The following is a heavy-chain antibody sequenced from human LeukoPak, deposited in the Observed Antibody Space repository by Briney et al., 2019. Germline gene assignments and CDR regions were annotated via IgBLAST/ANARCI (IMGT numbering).Heavy chain of an antibody. CDR2: ISGSGGST. J-gene: IGHJ3*02. D-gene: IGHD1-14*01. Sequence: GGSLRLSCAASGFTFSSYAMSWVRQAPGKGLEWVSAISGSGGSTYYADSVKGRFTISRDNAENSLFLQMHSLGVEDTAVYYCARDTPGTGGDALDIWGQGTMVTVSS. V-gene: IGHV3-23*01. CDR3: ARDTPGTGGDALDI. CDR1: GFTFSSYA.